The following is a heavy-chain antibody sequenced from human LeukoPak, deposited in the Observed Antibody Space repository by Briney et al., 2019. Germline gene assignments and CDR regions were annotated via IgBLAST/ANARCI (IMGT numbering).Heavy chain of an antibody. CDR3: ARHAITMIVVDRTYYFDY. D-gene: IGHD3-22*01. Sequence: PSETLSLTCTVSGGSISIYYWSWVRQPPGKGLEWIGYIYNSGSTIYDPSLKSRVTISVDTSKNQFSLKLSSVTAADTAVYYCARHAITMIVVDRTYYFDYWGQGTLVTVSS. CDR2: IYNSGST. CDR1: GGSISIYY. V-gene: IGHV4-59*08. J-gene: IGHJ4*02.